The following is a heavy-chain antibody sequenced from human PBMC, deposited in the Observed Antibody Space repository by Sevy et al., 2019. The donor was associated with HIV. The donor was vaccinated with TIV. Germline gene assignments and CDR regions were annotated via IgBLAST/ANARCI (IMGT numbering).Heavy chain of an antibody. CDR2: IRSKGNSYAT. V-gene: IGHV3-73*01. CDR1: GFTFSGSA. Sequence: GGSQRLSCAASGFTFSGSAMHWVRQASGKGLEWVGRIRSKGNSYATAYAASVKGRFTISRDDSKNTAYLQMNSLKTEDTAVYYCTSLSVDTAMGFDYWGQGTLVTVSS. J-gene: IGHJ4*02. CDR3: TSLSVDTAMGFDY. D-gene: IGHD5-18*01.